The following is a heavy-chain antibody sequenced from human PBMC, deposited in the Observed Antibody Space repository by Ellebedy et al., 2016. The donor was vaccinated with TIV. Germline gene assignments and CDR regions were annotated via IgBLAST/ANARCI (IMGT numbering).Heavy chain of an antibody. CDR2: ISGSGGST. Sequence: GESLKISCVASGFTFNTHAMNWVRQAPGKGLEWVSAISGSGGSTYYADSVKGRFTISRDNSKNTLYLQLNSLRAEDAALYYCARTSTMTTFGASDFWGQGTMVTVSS. CDR3: ARTSTMTTFGASDF. CDR1: GFTFNTHA. V-gene: IGHV3-23*01. D-gene: IGHD3-16*01. J-gene: IGHJ3*01.